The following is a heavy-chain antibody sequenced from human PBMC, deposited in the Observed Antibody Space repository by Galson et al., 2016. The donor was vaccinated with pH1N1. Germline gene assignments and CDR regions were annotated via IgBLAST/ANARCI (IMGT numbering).Heavy chain of an antibody. CDR2: VWYDGNNK. J-gene: IGHJ6*02. Sequence: SLRLSCAASGFTFNTYGMHWVRQPPGKGLEWVALVWYDGNNKEYADSVKGRFTISRDNSKNTLYLQMNSLRAEDTAVYYCARGYSYGYGEPYYYGMDVWGQGTTVTVSS. CDR3: ARGYSYGYGEPYYYGMDV. CDR1: GFTFNTYG. D-gene: IGHD5-18*01. V-gene: IGHV3-33*01.